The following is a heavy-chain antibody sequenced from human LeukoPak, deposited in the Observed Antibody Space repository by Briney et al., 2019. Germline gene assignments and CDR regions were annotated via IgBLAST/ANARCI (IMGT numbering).Heavy chain of an antibody. CDR1: GFTFSSYS. CDR3: ARAGGLRYFDWLFDY. Sequence: GESLRLSCAASGFTFSSYSMNWVRQAPGKGLEWVSSISSSSSYIYYADSVKGRFTISRDNAKNSLYLQMNSLRAEDTAVYYCARAGGLRYFDWLFDYWGQGTLVTVSS. J-gene: IGHJ4*02. D-gene: IGHD3-9*01. CDR2: ISSSSSYI. V-gene: IGHV3-21*01.